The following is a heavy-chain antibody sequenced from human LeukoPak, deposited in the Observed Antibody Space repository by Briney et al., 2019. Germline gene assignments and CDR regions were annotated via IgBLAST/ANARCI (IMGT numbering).Heavy chain of an antibody. Sequence: PSETLSLTCTVSGGSINSVVNYWGWIRQPPGKGLEWIGRIYTSGSTNYNPSLKSRVTISVDKSKNQFSLKLSSVTAADTAVYYCARGEPKYSGSYWAFDYWGQGTLVTVSS. V-gene: IGHV4-61*05. CDR2: IYTSGST. CDR3: ARGEPKYSGSYWAFDY. CDR1: GGSINSVVNY. D-gene: IGHD1-26*01. J-gene: IGHJ4*02.